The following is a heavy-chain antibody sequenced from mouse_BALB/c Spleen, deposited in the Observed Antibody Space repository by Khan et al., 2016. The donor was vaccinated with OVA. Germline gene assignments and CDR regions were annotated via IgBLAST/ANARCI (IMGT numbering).Heavy chain of an antibody. V-gene: IGHV9-1*02. D-gene: IGHD1-2*01. Sequence: QIQLVQSGPELKKPGETVKISCKASGYTFTNYGMNWVIQAPGKGLKWMGWINTYTGEPTYTDDFKGRFAFSLETSASTAYLQINNLKNEDMATYFCARRAGSWYFDVWGAGTTVTVSS. CDR1: GYTFTNYG. CDR2: INTYTGEP. CDR3: ARRAGSWYFDV. J-gene: IGHJ1*01.